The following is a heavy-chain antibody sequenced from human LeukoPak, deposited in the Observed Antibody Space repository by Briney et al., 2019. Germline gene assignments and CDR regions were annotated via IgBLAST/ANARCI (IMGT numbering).Heavy chain of an antibody. V-gene: IGHV4-34*08. CDR1: GFTFSDYY. Sequence: KPGGSLRLSCAASGFTFSDYYMSWIRQAPGKGLEWIGYIYHSGSTYYNPSLKSRVTISVDRSENQFSLKLSSVTTADTAVYYCQVTTVGYFDYWGQGTLVTVSS. D-gene: IGHD4-11*01. J-gene: IGHJ4*02. CDR3: QVTTVGYFDY. CDR2: IYHSGST.